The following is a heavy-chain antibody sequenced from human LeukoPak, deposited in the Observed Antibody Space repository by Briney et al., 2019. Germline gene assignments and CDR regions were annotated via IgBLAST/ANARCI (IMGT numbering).Heavy chain of an antibody. CDR3: ARGDYYDSSGYYEDDAFDI. J-gene: IGHJ3*02. CDR1: GGTFSSYA. V-gene: IGHV1-18*01. CDR2: ISAYNGHK. D-gene: IGHD3-22*01. Sequence: GASVKVSCKASGGTFSSYAISWVRQAPGQGLEWMGWISAYNGHKLYAQELQGRVTMTTDTSTSTAYMELRSLRSDDTAVYYCARGDYYDSSGYYEDDAFDIWGQGTMVTVSS.